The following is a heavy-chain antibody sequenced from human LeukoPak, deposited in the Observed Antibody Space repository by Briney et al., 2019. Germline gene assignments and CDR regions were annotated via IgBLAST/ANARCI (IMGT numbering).Heavy chain of an antibody. J-gene: IGHJ1*01. Sequence: GGSLRLSCVASGFTFSPYAMSWVRQAPGKGLEWVSAISGSSGRTFYADSVKGRFTISRDNSKNTLYLQMNSLRVEDTAIYYCASQGGISGILGRNAEYFHHWGQGTLVIVSS. CDR1: GFTFSPYA. CDR2: ISGSSGRT. V-gene: IGHV3-23*01. D-gene: IGHD2-21*01. CDR3: ASQGGISGILGRNAEYFHH.